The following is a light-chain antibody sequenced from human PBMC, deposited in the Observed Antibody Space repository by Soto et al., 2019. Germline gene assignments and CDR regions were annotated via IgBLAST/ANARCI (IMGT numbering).Light chain of an antibody. CDR2: DAS. CDR1: QSVSSY. J-gene: IGKJ1*01. CDR3: QQRSNWPVT. Sequence: EIVLTQSPATLSLSPGEGATLSCRASQSVSSYLAWYQQKPGQAPRLLIYDASNRATGIPARFSGSGSGTDFTLIIISLEPEDFAVYSGQQRSNWPVTFGLGTKVEV. V-gene: IGKV3-11*01.